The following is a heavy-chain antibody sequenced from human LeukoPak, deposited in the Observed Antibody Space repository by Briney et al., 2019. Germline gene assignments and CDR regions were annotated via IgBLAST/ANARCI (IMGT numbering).Heavy chain of an antibody. V-gene: IGHV4-34*01. CDR3: ARATRRMVRGVIITPYDY. D-gene: IGHD3-10*01. Sequence: SETLSLTCAVYGGSLSGYYWSWIRQPPGKGLEWIGEINHSGSTNYNPSLKSRVTISVDTSKNQFSLKLSSVTAADTAVYYCARATRRMVRGVIITPYDYWGQGTLVTVSS. CDR1: GGSLSGYY. J-gene: IGHJ4*02. CDR2: INHSGST.